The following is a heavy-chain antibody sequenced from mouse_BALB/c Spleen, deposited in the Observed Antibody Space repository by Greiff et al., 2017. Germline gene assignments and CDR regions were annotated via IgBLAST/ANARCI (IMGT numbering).Heavy chain of an antibody. V-gene: IGHV1-9*01. D-gene: IGHD2-4*01. CDR2: ILPGSGST. J-gene: IGHJ2*01. CDR3: ARAPPIYYDYDGKYFDY. Sequence: QVQLKESGAELMKPGASVKISCKATGYTFSSYWIEWVKQRPGHGLEWIGEILPGSGSTNYNEKFKGKATFTADTSSNTAYMQLSSLTSEDSAVYYCARAPPIYYDYDGKYFDYRGQGTTLTVSS. CDR1: GYTFSSYW.